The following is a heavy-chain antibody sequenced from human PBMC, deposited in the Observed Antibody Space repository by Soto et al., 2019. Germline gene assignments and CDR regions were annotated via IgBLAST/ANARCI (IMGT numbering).Heavy chain of an antibody. Sequence: EVQLLDSGGGLVQPGGSLRLSCTASGFTFNNYALSWVRQAPGKGLEWVSTISGSGGSTFYRDSVTGRFTISRDNPKNTLFLQMNSLRAEDTAVYYCANPSGLARAGSAFDYWCLGTLVTVSS. V-gene: IGHV3-23*01. CDR1: GFTFNNYA. CDR3: ANPSGLARAGSAFDY. D-gene: IGHD6-13*01. CDR2: ISGSGGST. J-gene: IGHJ4*02.